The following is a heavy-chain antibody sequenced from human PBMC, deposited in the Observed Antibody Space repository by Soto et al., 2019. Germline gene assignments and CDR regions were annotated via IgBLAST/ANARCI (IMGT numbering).Heavy chain of an antibody. V-gene: IGHV3-23*01. CDR1: GFTFSSNS. Sequence: EVQLLESGGDLIQPGGSLRLSCAASGFTFSSNSFTWVRQAPGKGLEYVSGISIGGDKTWHADSVKGRFTVSRDNSKNTVYPQMNSLRVDDTAVYYCAKWDGYGDHWGQGTLVTVSP. CDR2: ISIGGDKT. CDR3: AKWDGYGDH. J-gene: IGHJ5*02. D-gene: IGHD5-12*01.